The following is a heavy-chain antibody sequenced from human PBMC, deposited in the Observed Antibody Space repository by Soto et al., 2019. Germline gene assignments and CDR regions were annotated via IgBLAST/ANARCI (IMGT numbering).Heavy chain of an antibody. CDR2: IIPIFGTA. CDR1: GGTFSSYA. CDR3: AREVDTAIHHWFDP. V-gene: IGHV1-69*06. J-gene: IGHJ5*02. D-gene: IGHD5-18*01. Sequence: SVKVSCKASGGTFSSYAISWVRQAPGQGLEWMGGIIPIFGTANYAQKFQGRVMITADKSTSTAYMELSSLRSEDTAVYYCAREVDTAIHHWFDPWGQGTLVTVSS.